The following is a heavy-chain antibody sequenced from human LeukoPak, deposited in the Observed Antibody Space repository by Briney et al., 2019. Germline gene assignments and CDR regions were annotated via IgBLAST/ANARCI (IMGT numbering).Heavy chain of an antibody. D-gene: IGHD6-6*01. Sequence: SETLSLTCTVSGGSISSYYWSWIRQPPGKGLEWIGYIYYSGSTNYNPSLKSRVTISVDTSKNQFSLKLSSVTAADTAVYYCAREYSSSSSFDYWGQGTLVTVSS. CDR1: GGSISSYY. CDR3: AREYSSSSSFDY. J-gene: IGHJ4*02. V-gene: IGHV4-59*01. CDR2: IYYSGST.